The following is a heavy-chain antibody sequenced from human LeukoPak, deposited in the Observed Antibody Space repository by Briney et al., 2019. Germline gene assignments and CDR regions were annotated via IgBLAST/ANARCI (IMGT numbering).Heavy chain of an antibody. Sequence: PGGSLRLSCAASGFTFSNDWMHWVRQAPGKGLVWVSRINTDGSTTTYADSVKGRFTISRDNAKNTVSLQMNSLRAEDTGVYYCARAPSEIGGYYPEYFRHWGQGTLVTVSS. D-gene: IGHD3-22*01. J-gene: IGHJ1*01. V-gene: IGHV3-74*01. CDR1: GFTFSNDW. CDR3: ARAPSEIGGYYPEYFRH. CDR2: INTDGSTT.